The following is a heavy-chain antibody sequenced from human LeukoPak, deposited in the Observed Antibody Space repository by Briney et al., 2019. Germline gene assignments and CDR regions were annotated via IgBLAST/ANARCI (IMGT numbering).Heavy chain of an antibody. J-gene: IGHJ5*02. CDR2: IKQDGSEI. Sequence: GGSLRLSCAASGFTFSSYWMSWVRQAPGKGLEWVANIKQDGSEIHYVDSVKGRFTISRDNAKNSLYLQMNSLRAEDTAVYYCAREVVDRSTSLRGWFDPWGQGTLVTVSS. V-gene: IGHV3-7*01. D-gene: IGHD2-15*01. CDR1: GFTFSSYW. CDR3: AREVVDRSTSLRGWFDP.